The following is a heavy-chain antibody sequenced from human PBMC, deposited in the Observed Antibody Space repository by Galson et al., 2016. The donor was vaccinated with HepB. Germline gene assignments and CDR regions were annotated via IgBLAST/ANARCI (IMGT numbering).Heavy chain of an antibody. CDR2: INAGKGNT. CDR1: GYTFTSYE. D-gene: IGHD2-21*01. Sequence: SCKASGYTFTSYEMHWVRQAPGQRLEWMGWINAGKGNTKYSQKFQGRVTITRDTSANTAYMELSSLRSEDTAVYYCARDLVAATRFDYWGQGTLVTVSS. CDR3: ARDLVAATRFDY. J-gene: IGHJ4*02. V-gene: IGHV1-3*01.